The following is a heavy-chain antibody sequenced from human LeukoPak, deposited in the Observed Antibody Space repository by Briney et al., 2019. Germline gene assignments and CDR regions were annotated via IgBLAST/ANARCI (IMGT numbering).Heavy chain of an antibody. D-gene: IGHD6-19*01. CDR2: INTEGTVT. Sequence: GGSLRLSCAASGFTFSKYWMLWVRPAPGKGLESVSRINTEGTVTTYADSVKGRFTVSRDNADTTMFLQMNSVRDEDTAVYYCATKQWLAPPPDSWGQGTPVTVSP. CDR3: ATKQWLAPPPDS. CDR1: GFTFSKYW. J-gene: IGHJ4*02. V-gene: IGHV3-74*01.